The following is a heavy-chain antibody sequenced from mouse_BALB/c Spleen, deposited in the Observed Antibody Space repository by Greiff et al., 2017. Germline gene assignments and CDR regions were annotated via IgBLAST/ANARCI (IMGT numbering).Heavy chain of an antibody. CDR3: ARGGVRRGAVTYYAMDY. J-gene: IGHJ4*01. D-gene: IGHD2-14*01. Sequence: VQLQQSGPQLVRPGASVKISCKASGYSFTSYWMHWVKQRPGQGLEWIGMIGPSDSETKLNQKFKDKATLTVDKSSSTAYMQLSSPTSEDSAVYYCARGGVRRGAVTYYAMDYWGQGTSVTVSS. CDR1: GYSFTSYW. V-gene: IGHV1S126*01. CDR2: IGPSDSET.